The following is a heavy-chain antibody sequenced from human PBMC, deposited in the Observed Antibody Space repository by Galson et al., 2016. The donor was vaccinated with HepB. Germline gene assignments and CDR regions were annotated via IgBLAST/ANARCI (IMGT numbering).Heavy chain of an antibody. V-gene: IGHV3-48*04. Sequence: SLRLSCAASGFTFNTYSMNWVRQAPGKGLEWISFISSGGSIYYGDSVKGRFAISRDIATNSLYLQMNSLRAEDTAVYYCAREVSRDGYRHFDSWGHGTLVTVSS. J-gene: IGHJ4*01. CDR3: AREVSRDGYRHFDS. CDR2: ISSGGSI. D-gene: IGHD5-24*01. CDR1: GFTFNTYS.